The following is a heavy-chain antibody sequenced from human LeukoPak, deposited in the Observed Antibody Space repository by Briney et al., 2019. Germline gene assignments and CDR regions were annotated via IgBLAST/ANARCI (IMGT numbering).Heavy chain of an antibody. CDR3: ARTYRGNSIRFDP. CDR2: IHYSGST. J-gene: IGHJ5*02. V-gene: IGHV4-39*01. D-gene: IGHD1-26*01. CDR1: GGSVRNSYY. Sequence: SETLSLTCTVSGGSVRNSYYWGWIRHPPGRGLEWFGSIHYSGSTYSNPSLTSRVAMSEDPSKTQFTLKLSSVTAADTAAYLCARTYRGNSIRFDPWGQGTLVTVSS.